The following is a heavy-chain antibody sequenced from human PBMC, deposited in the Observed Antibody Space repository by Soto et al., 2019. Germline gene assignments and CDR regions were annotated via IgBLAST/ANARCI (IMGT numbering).Heavy chain of an antibody. D-gene: IGHD2-21*02. J-gene: IGHJ6*02. V-gene: IGHV1-2*02. CDR1: GYTFTGYY. CDR2: INPNSGGT. CDR3: ARVLWGDWPLDV. Sequence: ASVKVSCKASGYTFTGYYMHWVRQAPGQGLEWMGWINPNSGGTNYAQKFQGRVTMTRDTSISTAYMELSRLRSDDTAVYYCARVLWGDWPLDVLGQGTTVTVSS.